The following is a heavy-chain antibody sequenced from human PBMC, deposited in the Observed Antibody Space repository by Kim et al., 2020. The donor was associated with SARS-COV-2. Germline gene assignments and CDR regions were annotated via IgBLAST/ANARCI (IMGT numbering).Heavy chain of an antibody. Sequence: GNGNTIYSQKFQGRVTFTTDTSASTAYMELSFLRSEDSAVYYCRGRFYFDYWGQGTLVTVSS. CDR3: RGRFYFDY. V-gene: IGHV1-3*01. CDR2: GNGNT. D-gene: IGHD3-16*01. J-gene: IGHJ4*02.